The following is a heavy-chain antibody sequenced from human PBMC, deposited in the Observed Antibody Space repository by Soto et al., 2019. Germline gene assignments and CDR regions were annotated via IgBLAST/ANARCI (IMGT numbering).Heavy chain of an antibody. J-gene: IGHJ4*02. CDR2: IKQDGSEK. V-gene: IGHV3-7*01. D-gene: IGHD2-2*01. CDR3: ARGRFLSLRYCSSTSCYNYFDY. Sequence: GGSLRLSCAASGFTFSSYWMSWVRQAPGKGLEWVANIKQDGSEKYYVDSVKGRFTISRDNAKNSLYLQMNSLRAEDTAVYYCARGRFLSLRYCSSTSCYNYFDYWGQGTLVTVSS. CDR1: GFTFSSYW.